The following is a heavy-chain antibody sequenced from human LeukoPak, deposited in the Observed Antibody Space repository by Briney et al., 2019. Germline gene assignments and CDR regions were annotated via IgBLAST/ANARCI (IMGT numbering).Heavy chain of an antibody. V-gene: IGHV3-74*01. D-gene: IGHD3-3*01. Sequence: PGGSLRLSCAASGFTFSSYWMHWVRHAPGKGLVRVSRINSDGSSTSYADSVKGRFTISRDNAKNTLYLQMNSLRAEDTAVYHCARDYPRITIFGVARGRFDYWGQGTLVTVSS. CDR1: GFTFSSYW. CDR2: INSDGSST. J-gene: IGHJ4*02. CDR3: ARDYPRITIFGVARGRFDY.